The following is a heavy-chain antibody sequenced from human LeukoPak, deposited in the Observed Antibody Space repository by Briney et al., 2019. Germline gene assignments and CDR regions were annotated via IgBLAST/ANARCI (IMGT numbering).Heavy chain of an antibody. CDR2: IKQDGSEK. Sequence: PGGSLRLSCVASGFTFSSYWMSWVRQAPGKGLEWVANIKQDGSEKYYVDSVKGRFTISRDNAKNSLYLQMNSLRAEDTAVYYCARDSAAYGFGESYDYWGQGTLVTVSS. V-gene: IGHV3-7*01. CDR1: GFTFSSYW. D-gene: IGHD3-10*01. CDR3: ARDSAAYGFGESYDY. J-gene: IGHJ4*02.